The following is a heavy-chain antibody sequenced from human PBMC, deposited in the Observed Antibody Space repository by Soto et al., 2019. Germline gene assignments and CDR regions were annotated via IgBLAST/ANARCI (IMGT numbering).Heavy chain of an antibody. CDR1: GGTLNSYG. CDR3: ARGSPDGYYASGIYGTYAFDL. V-gene: IGHV1-69*01. J-gene: IGHJ3*01. D-gene: IGHD3-10*01. CDR2: IIPILKTT. Sequence: QVPLVQSGAEVKKPGSSVKVSCKTSGGTLNSYGINWARQAPGQGLEYLGGIIPILKTTNYAQKSQGRVTITADESTSTVYMEMRSLTSEDTAVYYCARGSPDGYYASGIYGTYAFDLWGQGTMVTVSS.